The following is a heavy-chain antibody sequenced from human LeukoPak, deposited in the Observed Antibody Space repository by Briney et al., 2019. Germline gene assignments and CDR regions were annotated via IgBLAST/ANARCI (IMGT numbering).Heavy chain of an antibody. D-gene: IGHD1-26*01. CDR2: ISAYNGNT. CDR3: ARIISGSRGYYFDY. CDR1: GYSFTSYW. V-gene: IGHV1-18*04. J-gene: IGHJ4*02. Sequence: GESLKISCKGSGYSFTSYWIGWVRQAPGQGLEWMGWISAYNGNTNYAQKLQGRVTMTTDTSTSTAYMELRSLRSDDTAVYYCARIISGSRGYYFDYWGQGTLVTVSS.